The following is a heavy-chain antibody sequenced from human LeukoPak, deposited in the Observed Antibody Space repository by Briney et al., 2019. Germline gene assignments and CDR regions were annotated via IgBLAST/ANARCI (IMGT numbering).Heavy chain of an antibody. V-gene: IGHV1-69*13. Sequence: SVKVSCKAAGGTFSSYAISWVRQAPGQGLEWMGGIIPIFGTANYAQKFQGRVTITADESTSTAYMELSSLRSEDTAVYYCARTYGSGSYVFDPWGQGTLVTVSS. CDR3: ARTYGSGSYVFDP. D-gene: IGHD3-10*01. CDR1: GGTFSSYA. J-gene: IGHJ5*02. CDR2: IIPIFGTA.